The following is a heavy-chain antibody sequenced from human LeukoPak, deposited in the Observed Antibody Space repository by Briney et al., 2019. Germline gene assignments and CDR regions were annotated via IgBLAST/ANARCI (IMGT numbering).Heavy chain of an antibody. V-gene: IGHV1-18*01. CDR3: ARATRAVPAAITPDY. CDR1: GYTFTSYG. D-gene: IGHD2-2*02. J-gene: IGHJ4*02. Sequence: ASVKVSCKASGYTFTSYGISWVRQAPGQGLEWMGWISAYNGNTNYAQKLQGRVTVTTDTSTSTAYMELRSLRSGDTAVYYCARATRAVPAAITPDYWGQGTLVTVSS. CDR2: ISAYNGNT.